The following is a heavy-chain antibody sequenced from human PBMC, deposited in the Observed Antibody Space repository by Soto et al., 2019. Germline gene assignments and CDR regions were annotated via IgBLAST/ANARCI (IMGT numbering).Heavy chain of an antibody. CDR1: GFTFSSYA. CDR2: ISGSGGST. V-gene: IGHV3-23*01. D-gene: IGHD3-10*01. CDR3: AKTWAYPPFGEYDY. J-gene: IGHJ4*02. Sequence: EVQLLESGGGLVQPGGSLRLSCAASGFTFSSYAMSWVRQAPGKGLEWVSAISGSGGSTYYADSVKGRFTISRDNSNNTLYLQMNSLRAEDTAVYYCAKTWAYPPFGEYDYWGQGTLVTGSS.